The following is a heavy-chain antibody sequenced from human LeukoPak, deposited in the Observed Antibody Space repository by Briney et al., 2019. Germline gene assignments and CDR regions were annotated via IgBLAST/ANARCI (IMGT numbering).Heavy chain of an antibody. CDR1: GYTFTSYY. V-gene: IGHV1-46*01. CDR3: ARGLEGYYDSSYYYYMDV. Sequence: ASVKVSCKGSGYTFTSYYMHWVRQAPGQGLEWMGIINPSGGSTSYAQKFQGRVTMTRDTSTSTAYMELSSLRSEDTAVYYCARGLEGYYDSSYYYYMDVWGKGTTVTVSS. CDR2: INPSGGST. J-gene: IGHJ6*03. D-gene: IGHD3-22*01.